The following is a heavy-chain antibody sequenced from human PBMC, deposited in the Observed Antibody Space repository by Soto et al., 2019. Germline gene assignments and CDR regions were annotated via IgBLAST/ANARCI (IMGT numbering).Heavy chain of an antibody. J-gene: IGHJ6*02. CDR1: RFTFSTFA. CDR3: AKRGITIFGVVTNYYSGVDV. D-gene: IGHD3-3*01. Sequence: EAQLLESGGGLVQPGGSLRLSCDASRFTFSTFAMSWVRQAPGQGLEWGSVISGSGGFTYYADSVKGRFTISRDNSKNTLFLQMNSLRVEDTAVYYCAKRGITIFGVVTNYYSGVDVWGQGTTVTVSS. V-gene: IGHV3-23*01. CDR2: ISGSGGFT.